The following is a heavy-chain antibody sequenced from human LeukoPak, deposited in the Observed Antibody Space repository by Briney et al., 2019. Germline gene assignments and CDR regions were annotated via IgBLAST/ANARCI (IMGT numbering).Heavy chain of an antibody. CDR2: IYDSGST. J-gene: IGHJ5*01. CDR3: ARHAIFGVIITRSNWFDS. D-gene: IGHD3-3*01. Sequence: SETLSLTCTVSSGSISRSSYFWGWIRQPPGKGLEWIGSIYDSGSTHYSPSLKSRVTLSVDTSKNQFSLKLTSVTAADTAVYYCARHAIFGVIITRSNWFDSWGQGTLVTVSS. V-gene: IGHV4-39*01. CDR1: SGSISRSSYF.